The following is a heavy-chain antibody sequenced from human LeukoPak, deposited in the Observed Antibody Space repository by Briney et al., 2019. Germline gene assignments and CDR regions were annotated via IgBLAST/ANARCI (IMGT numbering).Heavy chain of an antibody. D-gene: IGHD4-17*01. CDR2: INPNSGGT. CDR1: GYTFTGYY. J-gene: IGHJ4*02. Sequence: ASVKVSCKASGYTFTGYYMHWVRQAPGQGLEWMGWINPNSGGTNYAQKFQGWVTMTRDTSISTAYMELSRLRSDDTAVYYCAREWVTTSGPTFDYWGQGTLVTVSS. CDR3: AREWVTTSGPTFDY. V-gene: IGHV1-2*04.